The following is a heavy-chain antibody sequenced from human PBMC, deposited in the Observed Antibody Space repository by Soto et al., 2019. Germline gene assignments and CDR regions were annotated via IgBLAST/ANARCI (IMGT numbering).Heavy chain of an antibody. V-gene: IGHV4-34*01. D-gene: IGHD1-1*01. J-gene: IGHJ6*02. CDR3: ARTRNLDV. Sequence: QVQLQQWGAGLLKPSETLSLTCAVYGESLSGYYGNWIRQSPGKGLEWIGEINYSGNTNYNPYLKKRVTISIDTSKNQFSLNMSSVTAADTAVYYCARTRNLDVWGQGTTVIVSS. CDR1: GESLSGYY. CDR2: INYSGNT.